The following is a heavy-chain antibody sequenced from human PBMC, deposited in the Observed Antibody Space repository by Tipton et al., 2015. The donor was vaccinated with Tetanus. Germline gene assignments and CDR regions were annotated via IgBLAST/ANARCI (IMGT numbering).Heavy chain of an antibody. D-gene: IGHD3-22*01. CDR2: IIPIFGTA. J-gene: IGHJ2*01. Sequence: QSGAEVKKPGSSVKVSCKASGGTFSSYAISWVRQAPGQGLEWMGGIIPIFGTANYAQKFQGRVTITADESTSTAYMELSNLRSEDTAVYCCAKESPRGTMIGSYCYYDLWGRRALVAVSS. V-gene: IGHV1-69*01. CDR1: GGTFSSYA. CDR3: AKESPRGTMIGSYCYYDL.